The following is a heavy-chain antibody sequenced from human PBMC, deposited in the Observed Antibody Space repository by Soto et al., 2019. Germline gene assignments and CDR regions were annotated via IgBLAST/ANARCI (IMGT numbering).Heavy chain of an antibody. Sequence: QVQLVQSGAEVKKPGSSVKVSCKASGGTFSSYAISWVRQAPGQGLEWMGGSIPIFGTANYAQKFQGRVTITADESTSTAYMELSSLRSEDTAVYYCARESRGYDFWSGYLKNWFDPWGQGTLVTVSS. CDR2: SIPIFGTA. D-gene: IGHD3-3*01. V-gene: IGHV1-69*01. CDR3: ARESRGYDFWSGYLKNWFDP. J-gene: IGHJ5*02. CDR1: GGTFSSYA.